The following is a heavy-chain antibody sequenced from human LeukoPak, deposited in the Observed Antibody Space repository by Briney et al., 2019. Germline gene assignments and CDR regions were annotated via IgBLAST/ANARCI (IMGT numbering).Heavy chain of an antibody. CDR2: IYPYDSEI. D-gene: IGHD7-27*01. V-gene: IGHV5-51*01. J-gene: IGHJ4*02. CDR1: GYIFTSYS. CDR3: PRPNWARRYFDY. Sequence: GESLKISCKGSGYIFTSYSIAWVRQMPGKGLEWMGVIYPYDSEIRYSPSFQGQVTISADKSISTAYLQWSSLKASDTAMYYCPRPNWARRYFDYWGQGTLVTVSS.